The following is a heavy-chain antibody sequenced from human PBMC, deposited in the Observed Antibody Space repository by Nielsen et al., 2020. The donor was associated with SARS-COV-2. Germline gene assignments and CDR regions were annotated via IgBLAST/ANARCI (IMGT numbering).Heavy chain of an antibody. Sequence: SGPTLVKPTETLTLTCTVSGFSLSNARMCVSWIRQPPGKALEWLARIDWDDDKYYSTSLKTRLTISKDTSKNQVVLTMTNMDPVDTATYYCARYYYYGMDVWGQGTTVTVSS. CDR2: IDWDDDK. J-gene: IGHJ6*02. CDR1: GFSLSNARMC. V-gene: IGHV2-70*11. CDR3: ARYYYYGMDV.